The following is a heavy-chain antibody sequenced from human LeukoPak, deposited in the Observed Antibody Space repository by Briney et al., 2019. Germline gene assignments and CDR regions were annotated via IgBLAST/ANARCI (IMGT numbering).Heavy chain of an antibody. CDR3: ARDLGITIFGVVSN. CDR1: GFTFSSYS. Sequence: PGGSLRLSCAASGFTFSSYSMSWVRQAPGKGLEWVSSISSSSSYIYYADSVKGRFTISRDNAKNSLYLQMNSLRAEDTAVYYCARDLGITIFGVVSNWGQGTPVTVSS. CDR2: ISSSSSYI. J-gene: IGHJ4*02. V-gene: IGHV3-21*01. D-gene: IGHD3-3*01.